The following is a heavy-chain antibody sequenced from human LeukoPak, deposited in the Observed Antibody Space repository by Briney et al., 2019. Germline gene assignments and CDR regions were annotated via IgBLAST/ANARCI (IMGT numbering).Heavy chain of an antibody. V-gene: IGHV3-9*01. Sequence: GGPLRLSCAASGFTFDDYAMHWVRQAPGKGLEWVSGISWNSGSIGYADSVKGRFTISRDNAKNSLYLQMNSLRAEDTALYYCAKVVDGGNSFPHGAFDIWGQGTMVTVSS. CDR1: GFTFDDYA. CDR3: AKVVDGGNSFPHGAFDI. CDR2: ISWNSGSI. D-gene: IGHD4-23*01. J-gene: IGHJ3*02.